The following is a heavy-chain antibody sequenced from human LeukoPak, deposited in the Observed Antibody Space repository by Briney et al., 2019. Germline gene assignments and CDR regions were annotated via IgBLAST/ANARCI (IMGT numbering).Heavy chain of an antibody. D-gene: IGHD2-2*01. CDR2: TYTSGST. Sequence: SETLSLTCTVSGGSISSYYWSWIRQPAGKGLEWIGRTYTSGSTNYNPSLKSRVTMSVDTSKNQFFLKLSSVTAADTAVYYCARDHCSSTSCFLPGGWFDPWGQGTLVTVSS. CDR1: GGSISSYY. V-gene: IGHV4-4*07. CDR3: ARDHCSSTSCFLPGGWFDP. J-gene: IGHJ5*02.